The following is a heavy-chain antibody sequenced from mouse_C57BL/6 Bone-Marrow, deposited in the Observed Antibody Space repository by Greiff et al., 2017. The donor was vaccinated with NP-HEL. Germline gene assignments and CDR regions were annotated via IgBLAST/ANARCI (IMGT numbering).Heavy chain of an antibody. V-gene: IGHV5-4*01. Sequence: EVNLVESGGGLVKPGGSLKLSCAASGFTFSSYAMSWVRQTPEKRLEWVATISDGGSYTYYPDNVKGRFTISRDNAKNNLYLQMSHLKSEDTAMYYCARDTVVEYYAMDYWGQGTSVTVSS. CDR1: GFTFSSYA. D-gene: IGHD1-1*01. J-gene: IGHJ4*01. CDR3: ARDTVVEYYAMDY. CDR2: ISDGGSYT.